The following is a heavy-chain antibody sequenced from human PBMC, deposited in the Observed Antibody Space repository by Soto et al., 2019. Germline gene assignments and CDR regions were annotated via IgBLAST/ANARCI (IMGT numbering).Heavy chain of an antibody. Sequence: QVQLVQSGAEVKKPGSSEKVSCKASGGTFSSYAISWVRQAPGQGLEWMGGIIPIFGTANYAQKFQGRVTITADESTSTAYMELSSLRSEDTAVYYCARAIRYCYGSGSYSPYYYGMDVWGQGTTVTVSS. CDR2: IIPIFGTA. CDR1: GGTFSSYA. CDR3: ARAIRYCYGSGSYSPYYYGMDV. V-gene: IGHV1-69*01. D-gene: IGHD3-10*01. J-gene: IGHJ6*02.